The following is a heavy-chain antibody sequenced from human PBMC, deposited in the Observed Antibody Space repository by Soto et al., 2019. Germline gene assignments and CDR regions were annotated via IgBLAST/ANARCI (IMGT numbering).Heavy chain of an antibody. V-gene: IGHV3-23*01. CDR3: AKALGYSSSSSGY. D-gene: IGHD6-6*01. CDR2: ISGSGGST. CDR1: GFAFSSYA. J-gene: IGHJ4*02. Sequence: SGGSLRLSCAASGFAFSSYAMSWVRQAPGKGLEWVSAISGSGGSTYYADSVKGRFTISRDNSKNTLYLQMNSLRAEDTAVYYCAKALGYSSSSSGYWGQGTLVTVSS.